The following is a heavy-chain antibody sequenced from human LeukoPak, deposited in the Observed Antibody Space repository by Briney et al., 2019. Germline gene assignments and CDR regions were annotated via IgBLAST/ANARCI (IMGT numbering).Heavy chain of an antibody. D-gene: IGHD1-7*01. CDR2: IRYDGSNK. CDR1: GFTFSTYG. J-gene: IGHJ4*02. CDR3: LGTSNSFDY. V-gene: IGHV3-30*02. Sequence: GGSLRLSCAASGFTFSTYGMHWVRQAPGKGLEWVAFIRYDGSNKYYAESVKGRFTISRDNSKHTLYLQMNNLRADDTGVYCALGTSNSFDYWGQGTLVTVSS.